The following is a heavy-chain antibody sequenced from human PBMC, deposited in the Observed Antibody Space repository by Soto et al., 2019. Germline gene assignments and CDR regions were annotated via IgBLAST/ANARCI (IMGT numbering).Heavy chain of an antibody. CDR3: ARSSYYYDGGGNDY. Sequence: PSDTLSLTCTVSGGSISSSSYYWGWIRQPPGKGLEWIGSIYYSGSTYYNPSLKSRVTISVDTSKNQFSLKLSSVTAADTAVYYCARSSYYYDGGGNDYWGQGTLVTVSS. V-gene: IGHV4-39*01. D-gene: IGHD3-22*01. CDR2: IYYSGST. J-gene: IGHJ4*02. CDR1: GGSISSSSYY.